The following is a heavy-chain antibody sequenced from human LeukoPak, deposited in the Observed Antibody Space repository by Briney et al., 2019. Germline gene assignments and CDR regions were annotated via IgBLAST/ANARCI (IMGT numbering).Heavy chain of an antibody. J-gene: IGHJ4*02. D-gene: IGHD6-19*01. CDR3: AKDTQGSGSLSSIDY. CDR1: GFTFDDYA. Sequence: GGSLRLSCAASGFTFDDYAMHWVRQAPGKGLEWVSGISWNSGSIGYADSVKGRFTISRDNAKKSLYLQMNSLRAEDTALYYCAKDTQGSGSLSSIDYWGQGTLVTVSS. V-gene: IGHV3-9*01. CDR2: ISWNSGSI.